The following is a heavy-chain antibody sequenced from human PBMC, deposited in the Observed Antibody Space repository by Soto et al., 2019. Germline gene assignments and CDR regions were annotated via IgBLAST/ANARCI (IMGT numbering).Heavy chain of an antibody. J-gene: IGHJ6*02. CDR3: ARRGIAAYYYYGMDV. CDR1: GYTFTSYA. D-gene: IGHD6-13*01. V-gene: IGHV1-3*01. CDR2: INAGNGNT. Sequence: ASVKVSCKASGYTFTSYAMHWVRQAPGQRLEWMGWINAGNGNTKYSQKFQGRVTITRDTSASTAYMELSSLRSEDTAVYYCARRGIAAYYYYGMDVWGQGTTVTVSS.